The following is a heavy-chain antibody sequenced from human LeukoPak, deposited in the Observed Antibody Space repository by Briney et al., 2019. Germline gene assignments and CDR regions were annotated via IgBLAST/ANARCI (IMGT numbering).Heavy chain of an antibody. CDR1: GGSISSGDYY. Sequence: SETLSLTCTVSGGSISSGDYYWSWIRQPPGKGLEWIGYIYYSGSTYYNPSLKSRVTISVDTSKNQFSLKLSSVTAADTAVYYCARRYYYDSSGSPTTHWYFDLWGRGTLVTVSS. V-gene: IGHV4-30-4*01. CDR2: IYYSGST. CDR3: ARRYYYDSSGSPTTHWYFDL. D-gene: IGHD3-22*01. J-gene: IGHJ2*01.